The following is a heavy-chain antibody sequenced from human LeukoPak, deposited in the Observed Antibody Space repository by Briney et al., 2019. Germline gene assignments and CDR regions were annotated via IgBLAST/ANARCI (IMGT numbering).Heavy chain of an antibody. J-gene: IGHJ4*02. CDR3: AKKEGGGWPTISFDY. CDR1: GFIFSTNA. D-gene: IGHD6-19*01. Sequence: GGSLRLSCAASGFIFSTNAMNWVRQAPGKGLEWVSGISGIGDTTFYSDPVKGRFTISRDNSENTLYLQMNSLRVEDSAVYYCAKKEGGGWPTISFDYWGQGILVTVSS. CDR2: ISGIGDTT. V-gene: IGHV3-23*01.